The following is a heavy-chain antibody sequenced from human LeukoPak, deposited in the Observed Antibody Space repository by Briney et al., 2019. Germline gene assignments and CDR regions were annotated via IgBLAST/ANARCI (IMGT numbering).Heavy chain of an antibody. Sequence: KPSETLSLTCTVSGGSISSYYWSWIRQPPGKGLEWIGYIYYSGSTNYNPSLKSRVTISVDTSKNQFSLKLSSVTAADTAVYYCASTKPGYSSGWPRNYYYYYMDVWGKGTTVTVSS. D-gene: IGHD6-19*01. V-gene: IGHV4-59*01. CDR2: IYYSGST. J-gene: IGHJ6*03. CDR3: ASTKPGYSSGWPRNYYYYYMDV. CDR1: GGSISSYY.